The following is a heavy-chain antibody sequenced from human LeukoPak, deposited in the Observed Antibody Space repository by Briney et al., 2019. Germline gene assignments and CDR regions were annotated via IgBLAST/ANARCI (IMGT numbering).Heavy chain of an antibody. J-gene: IGHJ4*02. V-gene: IGHV3-74*01. D-gene: IGHD1-14*01. CDR1: GFTFSNYW. CDR2: ISSDGSSS. CDR3: VRDKTRNDFDY. Sequence: QPGGSLRLSCAASGFTFSNYWMHWVRQAPAKGLVWVSHISSDGSSSTYADSVKGRFTVSRDNAKNTLYLQMNRLRAEDTAVYYCVRDKTRNDFDYWGQGTLVTVSS.